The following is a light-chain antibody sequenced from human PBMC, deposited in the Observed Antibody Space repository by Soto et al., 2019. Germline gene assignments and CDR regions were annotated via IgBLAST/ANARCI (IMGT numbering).Light chain of an antibody. Sequence: EIVFTQSPGTLSLSPGERATLSCRASQSVNSNYLAWYQQKPGQAPRLHIYDASDRATGIPDRFSGSGSGTDFTLTISRLLPEDFAVYYCQQYGDSPVTFGQGTKVDIK. CDR1: QSVNSNY. J-gene: IGKJ1*01. CDR3: QQYGDSPVT. V-gene: IGKV3-20*01. CDR2: DAS.